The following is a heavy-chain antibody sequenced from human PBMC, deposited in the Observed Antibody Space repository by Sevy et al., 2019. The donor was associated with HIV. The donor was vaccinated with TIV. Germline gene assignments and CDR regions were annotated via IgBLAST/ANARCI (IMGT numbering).Heavy chain of an antibody. D-gene: IGHD1-26*01. CDR2: ISHDGINE. CDR1: GFSFSYYG. Sequence: GGSLRLSCIGSGFSFSYYGIHWVRQSPGKGLDWVALISHDGINEYYADSVKGRFTITREISNNTEYLEMNSLRNKDTAIYFCANAYSGRYSHSYLYALDVWGQGTTVTVSS. J-gene: IGHJ6*02. V-gene: IGHV3-30*18. CDR3: ANAYSGRYSHSYLYALDV.